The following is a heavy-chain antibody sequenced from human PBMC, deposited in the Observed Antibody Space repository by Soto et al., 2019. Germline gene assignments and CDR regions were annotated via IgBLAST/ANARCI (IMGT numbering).Heavy chain of an antibody. CDR3: VRDHKSSGWSYKWYDP. J-gene: IGHJ5*02. CDR2: VNDSGDRT. CDR1: GFTFSSYA. Sequence: GGSLRLSCAASGFTFSSYAMSWVRQSPGEGLEWVSSVNDSGDRTYYADSVKGRFTISRDNSKNTLYLQMNTLRAEDTALYYCVRDHKSSGWSYKWYDPWGQGTRVTVSS. D-gene: IGHD6-19*01. V-gene: IGHV3-23*01.